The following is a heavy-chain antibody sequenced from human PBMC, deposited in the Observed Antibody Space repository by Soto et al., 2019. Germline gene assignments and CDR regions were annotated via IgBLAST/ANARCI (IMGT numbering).Heavy chain of an antibody. CDR3: ARDGPMVRGVNYYYYYGMDV. D-gene: IGHD3-10*01. CDR2: IWYDGSNK. J-gene: IGHJ6*02. CDR1: GFTFSSYG. Sequence: QVQLVESGGGVVQPGRSLRLSCAASGFTFSSYGMHWVRQAPGKGLEWVAVIWYDGSNKYYADSVKGRFTISRDNSKNTLYLKMNRLRAEDTAVYYCARDGPMVRGVNYYYYYGMDVWGQGTTVTVSS. V-gene: IGHV3-33*01.